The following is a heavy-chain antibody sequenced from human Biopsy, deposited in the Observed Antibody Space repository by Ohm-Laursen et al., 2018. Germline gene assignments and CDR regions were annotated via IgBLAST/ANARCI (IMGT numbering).Heavy chain of an antibody. J-gene: IGHJ4*02. CDR1: DGSINSYY. D-gene: IGHD5-18*01. CDR2: IYYSGST. Sequence: SDTLSLTCTVSDGSINSYYWNWIRQPPGKRLEWTGNIYYSGSTNFNPSLKSRVTISVDTSKNQFSLKLSSVTAADTAVYFCARGSSYGYDFDYWGQGILVTVSS. CDR3: ARGSSYGYDFDY. V-gene: IGHV4-59*07.